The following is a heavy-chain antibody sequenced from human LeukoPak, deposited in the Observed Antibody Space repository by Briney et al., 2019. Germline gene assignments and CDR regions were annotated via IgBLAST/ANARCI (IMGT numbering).Heavy chain of an antibody. J-gene: IGHJ4*02. CDR2: IYPDDSDT. CDR1: GYSFSSYW. D-gene: IGHD2-15*01. CDR3: ARHRKDIGFDS. Sequence: KCGESLKISCKGSGYSFSSYWIGWVRQMPGKGLEWMGIIYPDDSDTRYSPSFQGQVTISADKSISTAYLQWSSLKASDTAMYYCARHRKDIGFDSWGQGTLVTVSS. V-gene: IGHV5-51*01.